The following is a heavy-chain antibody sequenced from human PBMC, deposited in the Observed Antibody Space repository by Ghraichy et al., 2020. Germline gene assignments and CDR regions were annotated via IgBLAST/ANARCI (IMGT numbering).Heavy chain of an antibody. Sequence: GESLNISCAASGFTFSSYSMNWVRQAPGKGLEWVSSISSSSSYIYYADSVKGRFTISRDNAKNSLYLQMNSLRAEDTAVYYCARDLWEYSSSSGDYWGQGTLVTVSS. J-gene: IGHJ4*02. CDR2: ISSSSSYI. V-gene: IGHV3-21*01. D-gene: IGHD6-6*01. CDR1: GFTFSSYS. CDR3: ARDLWEYSSSSGDY.